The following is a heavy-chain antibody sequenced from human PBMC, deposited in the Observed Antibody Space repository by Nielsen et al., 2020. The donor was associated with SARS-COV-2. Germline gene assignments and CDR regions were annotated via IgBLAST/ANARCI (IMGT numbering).Heavy chain of an antibody. CDR3: VRGLQVPNGLAHR. V-gene: IGHV3-74*01. J-gene: IGHJ4*02. D-gene: IGHD3-16*01. CDR1: AFTFSTYW. CDR2: INSDGSST. Sequence: GGSLRLSCAASAFTFSTYWMHWVRQAPRKGLVWVSRINSDGSSTSYADSVKGRFTISRDNAKNTLYLQMNSLRAEDTAVYYCVRGLQVPNGLAHRWGQGTLVTVSS.